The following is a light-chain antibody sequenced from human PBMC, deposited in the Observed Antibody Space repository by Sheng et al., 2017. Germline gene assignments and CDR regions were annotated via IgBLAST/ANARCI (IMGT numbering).Light chain of an antibody. Sequence: GSVSPGQTASIPCSGDQLGNKYASWYQQKPGQSPLLVIYQHNKRPSGIPERFSGSTSGNTATLTISGTQAIDESDYFCQAWDSSTAVFGGGTKLTVL. V-gene: IGLV3-1*01. J-gene: IGLJ3*02. CDR1: QLGNKY. CDR3: QAWDSSTAV. CDR2: QHN.